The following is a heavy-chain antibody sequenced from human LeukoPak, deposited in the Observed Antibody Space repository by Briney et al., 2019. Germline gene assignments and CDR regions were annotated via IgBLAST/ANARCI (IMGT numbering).Heavy chain of an antibody. J-gene: IGHJ5*02. Sequence: KASETLSLTCTVSGGSISSYCWSWIRQPPGKGLEWIGYIYHSGSTYYNPSLKSRVTISVDRSKNQFSLKLSSVTAADTAVYYCARAGDYTNWFDPWGQGTLVTVSS. CDR3: ARAGDYTNWFDP. V-gene: IGHV4-59*12. D-gene: IGHD4-4*01. CDR2: IYHSGST. CDR1: GGSISSYC.